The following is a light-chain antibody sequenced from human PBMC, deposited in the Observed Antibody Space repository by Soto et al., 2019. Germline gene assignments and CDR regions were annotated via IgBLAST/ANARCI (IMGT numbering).Light chain of an antibody. CDR1: QSVSSSY. J-gene: IGKJ1*01. V-gene: IGKV3-20*01. CDR3: QQYSRSLTWT. CDR2: GAS. Sequence: EIVLTQSPGTLSLSPGERATLSCRASQSVSSSYLAWYQQKPGQAPRLLIYGASSRATGIPDRLSGSGSGTDITLTINRLETENFEAYYCQQYSRSLTWTFGTRRKEEIK.